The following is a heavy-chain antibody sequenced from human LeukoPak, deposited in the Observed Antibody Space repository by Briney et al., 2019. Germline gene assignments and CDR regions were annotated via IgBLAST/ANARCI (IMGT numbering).Heavy chain of an antibody. J-gene: IGHJ3*02. CDR3: SSSWNDAFDI. Sequence: SETLSLTCTVSGYSISSGYYWAWIRQPPGKGLEWIANIYHSGSTNYNPSLKSRVTISVDTSKNQFSLKLSSVTAADTAVYYCSSSWNDAFDIWGQGTMVTVSS. CDR1: GYSISSGYY. V-gene: IGHV4-38-2*02. CDR2: IYHSGST. D-gene: IGHD6-13*01.